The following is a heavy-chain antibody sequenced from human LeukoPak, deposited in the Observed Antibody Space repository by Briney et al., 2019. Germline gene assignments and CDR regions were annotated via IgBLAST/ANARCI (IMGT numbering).Heavy chain of an antibody. J-gene: IGHJ5*02. Sequence: GGSLRLSCAASGFTFSDYYMSWIRQAPGKGLEGVSYISSSGSTIYYADSLKGRFTISRDNAKNSLYLQMNSLRAEDTAVYYCARGGRFCSGGSCYNWFDPWGQGTLVTVSS. CDR3: ARGGRFCSGGSCYNWFDP. D-gene: IGHD2-15*01. CDR2: ISSSGSTI. CDR1: GFTFSDYY. V-gene: IGHV3-11*04.